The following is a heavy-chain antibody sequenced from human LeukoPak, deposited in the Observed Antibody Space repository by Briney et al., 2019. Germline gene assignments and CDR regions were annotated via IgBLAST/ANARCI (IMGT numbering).Heavy chain of an antibody. CDR1: GGSISSYY. CDR2: IYYSGTT. CDR3: ARGGHIAAAQYAY. J-gene: IGHJ4*02. Sequence: PSETLSLTCTVSGGSISSYYWSWIRQHPGKGLEWIGYIYYSGTTNYNPSIKSRVPISVDTSKNQFSLKLSSVAAADTAFYYCARGGHIAAAQYAYWGQGTLVTVSS. D-gene: IGHD6-13*01. V-gene: IGHV4-59*01.